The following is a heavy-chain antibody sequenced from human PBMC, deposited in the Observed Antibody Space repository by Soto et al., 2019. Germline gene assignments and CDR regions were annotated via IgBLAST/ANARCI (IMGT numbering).Heavy chain of an antibody. CDR2: IYYSGST. CDR3: AREKTGGIPLPSNWFDP. V-gene: IGHV4-61*01. D-gene: IGHD1-20*01. J-gene: IGHJ5*02. CDR1: GGSISSSSYY. Sequence: TSETLSLTCTVSGGSISSSSYYWGWIRQPPGKGLEWIGYIYYSGSTNYNPSLKSRVTISVDTSKNQFSLKLSSVTAADTAVYYCAREKTGGIPLPSNWFDPWGQGTLVTVSS.